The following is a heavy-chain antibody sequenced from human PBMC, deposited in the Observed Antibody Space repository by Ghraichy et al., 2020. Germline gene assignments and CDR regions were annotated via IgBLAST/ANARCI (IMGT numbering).Heavy chain of an antibody. CDR3: ARGASKPGYCSGTSCPFDY. CDR2: INQSGST. J-gene: IGHJ4*02. CDR1: GGSFSGYF. D-gene: IGHD2-2*01. Sequence: SETLSLTCAVYGGSFSGYFWGWIRQPPGKGLEWIGQINQSGSTKYNPSLKSRVTISVDMSKNQFSLELTSVTAADTAVYYCARGASKPGYCSGTSCPFDYWGQGTLVTVSS. V-gene: IGHV4-34*01.